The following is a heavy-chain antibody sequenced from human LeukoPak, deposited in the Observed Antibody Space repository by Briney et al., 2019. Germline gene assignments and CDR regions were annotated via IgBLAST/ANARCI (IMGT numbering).Heavy chain of an antibody. Sequence: ASVKVSCKASGYTFTSYDINWVRQAPGKGLEWMGGFDPEDGETIYAQKFQGRVTMTEDTSTDTAYMELSSLRSEDTAVYYCATVPPDMIVVVWAAFDIWGQGTMVTVSS. J-gene: IGHJ3*02. CDR1: GYTFTSYD. CDR2: FDPEDGET. CDR3: ATVPPDMIVVVWAAFDI. V-gene: IGHV1-24*01. D-gene: IGHD3-22*01.